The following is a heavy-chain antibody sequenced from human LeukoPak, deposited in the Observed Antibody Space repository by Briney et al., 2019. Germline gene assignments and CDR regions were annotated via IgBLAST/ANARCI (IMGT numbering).Heavy chain of an antibody. CDR2: ISGSGGST. Sequence: GGSLRLSCAASGFTFRSYAMSWVRQAPGKGLEWVSGISGSGGSTYYADSVKGRFTISRDNSKNTLYLQMNSLRAEDTAVYYCARDNGIAAAGTLDYWGQGTLVTVSS. CDR3: ARDNGIAAAGTLDY. CDR1: GFTFRSYA. V-gene: IGHV3-23*01. D-gene: IGHD6-13*01. J-gene: IGHJ4*02.